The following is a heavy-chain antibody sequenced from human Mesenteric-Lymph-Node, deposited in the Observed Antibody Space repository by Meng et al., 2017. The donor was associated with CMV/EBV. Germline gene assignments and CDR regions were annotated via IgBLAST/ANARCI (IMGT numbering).Heavy chain of an antibody. V-gene: IGHV3-23*01. CDR1: RFTFSSYA. CDR3: ARSRGCSSTSCYPDS. Sequence: GGSLRLSCAASRFTFSSYAMSWVRQAPGKGLEWVSAISGSGDSTYYTDSVKGRFTISRDNSKNTLYLQMNSLRADDTAVYYCARSRGCSSTSCYPDSWGQGTLVTVS. CDR2: ISGSGDST. J-gene: IGHJ4*02. D-gene: IGHD2-2*01.